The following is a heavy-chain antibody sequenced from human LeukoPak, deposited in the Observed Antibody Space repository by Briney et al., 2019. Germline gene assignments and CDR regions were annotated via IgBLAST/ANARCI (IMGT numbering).Heavy chain of an antibody. CDR2: IYYGENT. J-gene: IGHJ3*02. V-gene: IGHV4-39*07. CDR3: ARDGYITHAFDI. D-gene: IGHD5-24*01. CDR1: GDSISSGPYY. Sequence: SETLSLTCTVSGDSISSGPYYWGWIRQPPGKGLEWIGNIYYGENTYYNPSLKSRVTISVDTSKNQFSLKLSSVTAADTAVYYCARDGYITHAFDIWGQGTMVTVSS.